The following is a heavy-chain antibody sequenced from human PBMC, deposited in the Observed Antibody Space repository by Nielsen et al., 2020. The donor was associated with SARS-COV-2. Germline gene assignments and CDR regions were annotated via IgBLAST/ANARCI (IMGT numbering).Heavy chain of an antibody. V-gene: IGHV3-53*01. Sequence: GGSLRLSCAASGFTVSNNYMSWVRQAPGKGLEWVSIIYSGGSTYYADSVEGRFTISRDNSKNTLYLQMNSLRAEDTALYYCARLYYFDSSGYYVDAFDIWGQGTMVTVSS. D-gene: IGHD3-22*01. J-gene: IGHJ3*02. CDR1: GFTVSNNY. CDR3: ARLYYFDSSGYYVDAFDI. CDR2: IYSGGST.